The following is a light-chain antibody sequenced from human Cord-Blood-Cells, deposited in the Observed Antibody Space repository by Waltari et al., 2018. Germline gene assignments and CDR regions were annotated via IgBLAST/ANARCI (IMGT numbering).Light chain of an antibody. CDR2: EVS. V-gene: IGLV2-14*01. Sequence: QSALTQPASVSGSPGQSITISCTGTSSDVGGYNYVSWYQQHPGKAPKLMLYEVSNRPSGVSNRFAGSKSGNTASLTISGLQAEDEADYYCSSYTSSSNYVFGTGTKVTVL. J-gene: IGLJ1*01. CDR3: SSYTSSSNYV. CDR1: SSDVGGYNY.